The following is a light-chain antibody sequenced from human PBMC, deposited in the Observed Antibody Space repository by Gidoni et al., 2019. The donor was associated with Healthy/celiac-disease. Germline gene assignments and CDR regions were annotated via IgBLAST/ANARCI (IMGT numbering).Light chain of an antibody. Sequence: DIQMTQSPSTLSASVGDRVTITCRASQSISSWLAWYQQKPGKAPKLLIYDASRFESGVPSRFSGSGSGTEFTLTISSLQPDDFATYYCQQYNSYWTFGQGTKVEIK. CDR1: QSISSW. V-gene: IGKV1-5*01. CDR2: DAS. CDR3: QQYNSYWT. J-gene: IGKJ1*01.